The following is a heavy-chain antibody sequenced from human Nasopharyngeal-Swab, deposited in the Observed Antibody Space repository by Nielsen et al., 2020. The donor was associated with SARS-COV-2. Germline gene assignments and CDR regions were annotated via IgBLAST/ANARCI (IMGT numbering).Heavy chain of an antibody. Sequence: GSLRLSCTVPGASISGYHWSWIRQPPGKGLEWIGHIFYSGSTTYNPSLRSRVTITVDTSKNQFSLRLSSVTAADTAGYFCARRGNSYGGNWFDSWGLGSLVVVSS. CDR1: GASISGYH. J-gene: IGHJ5*01. V-gene: IGHV4-59*01. CDR3: ARRGNSYGGNWFDS. D-gene: IGHD2/OR15-2a*01. CDR2: IFYSGST.